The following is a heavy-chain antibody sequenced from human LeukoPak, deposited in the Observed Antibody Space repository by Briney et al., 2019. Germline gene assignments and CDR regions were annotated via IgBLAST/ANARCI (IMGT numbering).Heavy chain of an antibody. CDR2: MSPNSGKT. V-gene: IGHV1-8*01. D-gene: IGHD6-19*01. Sequence: ASVKVSCKGIGYTFTSYDINWVRQATGQGPEWMGWMSPNSGKTGYAQTLQGRVTMTRDTSISTAYMELNRLRSDDTAVYYCARGYEAGTAVYFDYWGQGTLVTVSS. J-gene: IGHJ4*02. CDR1: GYTFTSYD. CDR3: ARGYEAGTAVYFDY.